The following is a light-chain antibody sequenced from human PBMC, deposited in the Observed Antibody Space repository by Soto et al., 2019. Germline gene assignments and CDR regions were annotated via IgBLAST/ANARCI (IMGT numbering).Light chain of an antibody. V-gene: IGKV3-15*01. CDR2: GAS. CDR1: QSVSSN. Sequence: EIVMTQSPATLSVSPGERATLSCRASQSVSSNLAWYQQKPGQTPRLLIYGASTRATGIAARFSGSGSGTEFTLTISSLQSGDFAVYYCQQYHNWPPGTFGQGTKVEIK. J-gene: IGKJ1*01. CDR3: QQYHNWPPGT.